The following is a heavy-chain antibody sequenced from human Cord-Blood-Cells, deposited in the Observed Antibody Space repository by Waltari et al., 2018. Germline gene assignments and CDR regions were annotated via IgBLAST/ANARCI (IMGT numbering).Heavy chain of an antibody. V-gene: IGHV2-5*02. D-gene: IGHD3-3*01. CDR3: AHRLVWGYDFWSGYWADAFDI. Sequence: TLKESGPTLVKPTQTLTLTCTFSGFSLSTSGVGVGWIRQPPGKALEWLALIYWDDDKRYSPSLKSRLTITKDTSKNQVVLTMTNMDPVDTATYYCAHRLVWGYDFWSGYWADAFDIWGQGTMVTVSS. CDR1: GFSLSTSGVG. CDR2: IYWDDDK. J-gene: IGHJ3*02.